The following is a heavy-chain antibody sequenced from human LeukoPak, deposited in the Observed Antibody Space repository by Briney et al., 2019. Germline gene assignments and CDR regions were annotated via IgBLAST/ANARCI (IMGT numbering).Heavy chain of an antibody. J-gene: IGHJ5*02. CDR3: ARFESTSGRGFDP. CDR2: IYHSGTT. V-gene: IGHV4-38-2*01. Sequence: SETLSLTCAVSGYSISSGYYWGWIRQPPGKGLEWNGTIYHSGTTYYNPSLKSRVTISLDTSKNQFSLNLRSVTAADTAVYYCARFESTSGRGFDPWGQGTLVTVSS. D-gene: IGHD2-2*01. CDR1: GYSISSGYY.